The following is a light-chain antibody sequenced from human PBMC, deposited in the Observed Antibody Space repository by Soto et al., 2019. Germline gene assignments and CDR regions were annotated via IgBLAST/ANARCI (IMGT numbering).Light chain of an antibody. CDR1: QSVSSD. Sequence: EIVMTQSPATLYVSPGERATLSCRASQSVSSDLAWYHQKPGQAHRLLIYGASTRATGIPARFSGSGSGTEFTLTINSLQSEDFAVYYCQQYNNWPRTFGQGTKVEIK. V-gene: IGKV3-15*01. CDR3: QQYNNWPRT. CDR2: GAS. J-gene: IGKJ1*01.